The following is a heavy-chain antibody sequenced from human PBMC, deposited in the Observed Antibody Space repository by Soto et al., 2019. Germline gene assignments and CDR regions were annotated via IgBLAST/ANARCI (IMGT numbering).Heavy chain of an antibody. V-gene: IGHV1-18*01. Sequence: QVQLVKSGAEVKKPGASVKVSCKPSGYTFTRYGITWVRQAPGQGLEWMGWLSADNGNTNYGQKFQGRVTMTTDTSLSTGYMELRRLGSHDTAVYYCASGSFGEFVYQFDYRGQGTLVTVSS. CDR1: GYTFTRYG. J-gene: IGHJ4*01. CDR2: LSADNGNT. D-gene: IGHD3-10*01. CDR3: ASGSFGEFVYQFDY.